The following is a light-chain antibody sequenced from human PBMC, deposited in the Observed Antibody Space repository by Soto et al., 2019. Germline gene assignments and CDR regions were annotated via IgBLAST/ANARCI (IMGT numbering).Light chain of an antibody. Sequence: QSVLSQPASVSGSPGQSITISCTGTSSDVGAYNSVSWYQQHPHRAPQVIIYKGTQRPSGVSNRFSGSTSVNAASLTISALQADDEADYLCCSYAPESTCVFGNGKKVTV. V-gene: IGLV2-23*01. CDR2: KGT. CDR1: SSDVGAYNS. CDR3: CSYAPESTCV. J-gene: IGLJ1*01.